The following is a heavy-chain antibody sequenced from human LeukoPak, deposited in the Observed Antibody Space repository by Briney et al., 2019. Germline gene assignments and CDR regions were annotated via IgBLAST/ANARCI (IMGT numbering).Heavy chain of an antibody. J-gene: IGHJ4*02. D-gene: IGHD5-24*01. Sequence: SETLSLTCSVSGDSISYFYWSWIRQAAGKGLEWIGRTSSSGNTDYNASLKSRVTTSVDTSKNQLSLKVISVTAADTAVYYCARDPYPEMATGFADYWGQGTLVTVSS. CDR2: TSSSGNT. V-gene: IGHV4-4*07. CDR1: GDSISYFY. CDR3: ARDPYPEMATGFADY.